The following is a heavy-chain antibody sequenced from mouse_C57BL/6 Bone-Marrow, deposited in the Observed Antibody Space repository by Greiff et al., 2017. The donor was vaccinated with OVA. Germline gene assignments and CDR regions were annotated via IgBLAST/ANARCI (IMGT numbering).Heavy chain of an antibody. Sequence: QVQLQQPGAELVKPGASVKLSCKASGYTFTSYWMHWVKQRPGQGLEWIGMIHPNSGSTNYNEKFKSKATLTVDKSSSTAYMQLSSLTSEDSAVYYCARCGTTVVPYFDVWGTGTTVTVSS. CDR1: GYTFTSYW. J-gene: IGHJ1*03. CDR3: ARCGTTVVPYFDV. D-gene: IGHD1-1*01. CDR2: IHPNSGST. V-gene: IGHV1-64*01.